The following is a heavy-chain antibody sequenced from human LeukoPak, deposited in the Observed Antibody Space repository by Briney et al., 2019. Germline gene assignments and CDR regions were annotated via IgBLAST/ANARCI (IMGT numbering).Heavy chain of an antibody. Sequence: GESLKISCAASGFTFSSYSMNWVRQAPGKGLEWVSSISSSSSYIYYADSVKGRFTISRDNAKNSLYLQMNSLRAEDTAVYYCARDMRPSWDSSSWGQGTLVTVSS. CDR3: ARDMRPSWDSSS. J-gene: IGHJ4*02. V-gene: IGHV3-21*01. CDR2: ISSSSSYI. D-gene: IGHD6-13*01. CDR1: GFTFSSYS.